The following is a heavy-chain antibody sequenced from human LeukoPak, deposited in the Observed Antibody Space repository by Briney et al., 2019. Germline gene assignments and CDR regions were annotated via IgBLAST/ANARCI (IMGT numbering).Heavy chain of an antibody. CDR3: ARHRDGYNFYY. Sequence: SETRSLTCSVSGGSINSYYWSWIRQPPGKGLEWIGYIYTSGSTNYNPSLKSRVTISVDTSKNQFSLKLSSVTAADTAVYYCARHRDGYNFYYWGQGTLVTVSS. CDR1: GGSINSYY. CDR2: IYTSGST. D-gene: IGHD5-24*01. J-gene: IGHJ4*02. V-gene: IGHV4-4*09.